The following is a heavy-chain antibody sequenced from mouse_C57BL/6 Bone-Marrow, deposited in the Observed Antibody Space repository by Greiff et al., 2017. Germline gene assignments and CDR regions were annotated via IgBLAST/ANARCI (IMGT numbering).Heavy chain of an antibody. Sequence: VQLQQSGAELARPGASVKLSCKASGYTFTSYGISWVKQRTGQGLEWIGEIYPRSGNTYYNEKFKGKATLTADKSSSTAYMELRSLTSEDSAVYFGAGAGTCAYWGQGTLVTVSA. CDR2: IYPRSGNT. D-gene: IGHD4-1*01. CDR1: GYTFTSYG. V-gene: IGHV1-81*01. J-gene: IGHJ3*01. CDR3: AGAGTCAY.